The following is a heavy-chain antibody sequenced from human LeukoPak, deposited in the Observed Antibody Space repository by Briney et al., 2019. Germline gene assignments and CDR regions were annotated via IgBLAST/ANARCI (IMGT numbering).Heavy chain of an antibody. CDR3: ARLVVVTAIPLLGYFDY. Sequence: PSETLSLTCTVSGGSISSSSYYWGWIRQPPGKWLEWIGSIYYSGSTYYNPSLKSRVTISVDTSKNQFSLKLSSVTAADTAVYYCARLVVVTAIPLLGYFDYWGQGTLVTVSS. J-gene: IGHJ4*02. CDR1: GGSISSSSYY. D-gene: IGHD2-21*02. CDR2: IYYSGST. V-gene: IGHV4-39*01.